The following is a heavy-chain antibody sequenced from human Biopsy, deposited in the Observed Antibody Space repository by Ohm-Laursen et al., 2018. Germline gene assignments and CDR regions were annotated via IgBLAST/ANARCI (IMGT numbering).Heavy chain of an antibody. CDR1: GDSLTSGPEN. CDR3: ARGRRTSGWPYFDN. J-gene: IGHJ4*02. Sequence: SETLSLTCTVSGDSLTSGPENWSWIRQSPGQGLKYIGFIYSGGNTNYSPSLKNRVTMSVDTSKNQFYLKLYSVTAADTAVYYCARGRRTSGWPYFDNWGQGALVIVSP. V-gene: IGHV4-61*01. CDR2: IYSGGNT. D-gene: IGHD6-19*01.